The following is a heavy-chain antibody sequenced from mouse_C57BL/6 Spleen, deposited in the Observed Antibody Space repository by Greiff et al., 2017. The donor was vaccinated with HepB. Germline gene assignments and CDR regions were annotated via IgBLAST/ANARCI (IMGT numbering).Heavy chain of an antibody. CDR3: ASDSNGDYYAMDY. CDR1: GYTFTSYW. J-gene: IGHJ4*01. V-gene: IGHV1-53*01. Sequence: VQLQQPGTELVKPGASVKLSCKASGYTFTSYWMHWVKQRPGQGLEWIGNINPSNGGTNYNEKFKSKATLTVDKSSSTAYMQLSSLTSEDSAVYYCASDSNGDYYAMDYWGQGTSVTVSS. D-gene: IGHD2-5*01. CDR2: INPSNGGT.